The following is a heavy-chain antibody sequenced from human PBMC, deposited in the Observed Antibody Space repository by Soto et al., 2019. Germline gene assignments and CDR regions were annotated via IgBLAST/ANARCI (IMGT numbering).Heavy chain of an antibody. Sequence: QVQLVESGGGLVKPGGSLRLSCAASGFTFSDYYMSWIRQAPGKGLEWVSYISSSGSTIYYADSVKGRFTISRDNAKNSLYLQMNSLRAEDTAVYYCARDPENCSGGSCYSWQVYKNFDYWGQGTLVTVSS. D-gene: IGHD2-15*01. CDR1: GFTFSDYY. CDR3: ARDPENCSGGSCYSWQVYKNFDY. J-gene: IGHJ4*02. CDR2: ISSSGSTI. V-gene: IGHV3-11*01.